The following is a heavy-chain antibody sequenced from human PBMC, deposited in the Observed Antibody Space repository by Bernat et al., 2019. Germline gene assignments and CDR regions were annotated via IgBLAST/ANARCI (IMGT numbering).Heavy chain of an antibody. CDR3: ARGGLAVAGTWAGYFQH. D-gene: IGHD6-19*01. CDR1: GFTFSSYA. CDR2: ISYDGSNK. V-gene: IGHV3-30*01. Sequence: QVQLVESGGGVVQPGRSLRLSCAASGFTFSSYAMHWVRQAPGKGLEWVAVISYDGSNKYYADSVKGRFTISRDNSKNTLYLQMNSLRAEDTAVYYCARGGLAVAGTWAGYFQHWGQGTLVTVSS. J-gene: IGHJ1*01.